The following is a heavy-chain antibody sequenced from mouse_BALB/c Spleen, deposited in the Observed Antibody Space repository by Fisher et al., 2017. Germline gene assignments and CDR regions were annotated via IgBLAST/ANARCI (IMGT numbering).Heavy chain of an antibody. V-gene: IGHV5-17*02. D-gene: IGHD2-1*01. CDR3: ARSGNYVYFDV. J-gene: IGHJ1*01. Sequence: RFTISRDNLKNTLFLQMTSLRSEDTAMYYCARSGNYVYFDVWGAGTTVTVSS.